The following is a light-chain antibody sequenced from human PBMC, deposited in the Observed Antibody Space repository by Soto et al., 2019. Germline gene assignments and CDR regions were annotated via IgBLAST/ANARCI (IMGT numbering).Light chain of an antibody. CDR3: EAWDDSLNGWV. J-gene: IGLJ3*02. CDR1: RSNVGDNA. CDR2: YDD. Sequence: QSVLTQPPSVSEAPRQRVTISCSGSRSNVGDNAVNWYQQLPGKAPKLLIYYDDLLTSGVSDRFSGSKSGTSASLAISGLQSEDEGDYSCEAWDDSLNGWVFGGGTKLTVL. V-gene: IGLV1-36*01.